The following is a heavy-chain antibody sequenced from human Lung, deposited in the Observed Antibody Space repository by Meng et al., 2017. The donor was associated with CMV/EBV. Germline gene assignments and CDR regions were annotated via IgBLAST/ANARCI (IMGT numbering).Heavy chain of an antibody. Sequence: SXAASGFTFSTFGIHWVRQAPGQGLEWVAFIRNTGYSKYYADSVKGRFTISRDNSKNTLYLQMDSLRAEDTAVYYCAKDMTTTYYYYGMDVWGQGTXVTVSS. D-gene: IGHD4-11*01. V-gene: IGHV3-30*02. CDR1: GFTFSTFG. CDR3: AKDMTTTYYYYGMDV. CDR2: IRNTGYSK. J-gene: IGHJ6*02.